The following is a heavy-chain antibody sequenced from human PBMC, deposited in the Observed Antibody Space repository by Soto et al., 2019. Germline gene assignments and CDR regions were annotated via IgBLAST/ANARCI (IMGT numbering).Heavy chain of an antibody. J-gene: IGHJ6*02. Sequence: RASVKVSCKASGYTFTSYYMHWVRQAPGQGLEWMGIINPSGGSTSYAQKFQGRVTMTRDTSTSTVYMELSSLRSEDTAVYYCASVQESGSYSGYYYYYYGMDVWGQGTTVTVSS. V-gene: IGHV1-46*01. CDR2: INPSGGST. CDR3: ASVQESGSYSGYYYYYYGMDV. D-gene: IGHD1-26*01. CDR1: GYTFTSYY.